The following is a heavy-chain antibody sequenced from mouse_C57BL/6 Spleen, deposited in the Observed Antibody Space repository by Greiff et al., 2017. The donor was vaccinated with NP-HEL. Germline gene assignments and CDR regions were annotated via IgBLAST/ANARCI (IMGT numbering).Heavy chain of an antibody. V-gene: IGHV5-4*01. D-gene: IGHD1-1*01. J-gene: IGHJ2*01. CDR1: GFTFSSYA. CDR3: ARLYYGSSFDY. Sequence: EVQVVESGGGLVKPGGSLKLSCAASGFTFSSYAMSWVRQTPEKRLEWVATISDGGSYTYYPDNVKGRFTISRDNAKKNLYLKMRHLKSEDTAMYYCARLYYGSSFDYWGQGTTLTVSS. CDR2: ISDGGSYT.